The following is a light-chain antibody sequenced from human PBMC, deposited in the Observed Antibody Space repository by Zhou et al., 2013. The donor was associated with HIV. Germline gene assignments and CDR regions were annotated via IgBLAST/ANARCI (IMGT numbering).Light chain of an antibody. V-gene: IGKV1-5*03. Sequence: DIQMTQSPSTLSTSVGDRVTVTCRASQNISSWLAWYQQKPGKPPKLLIYQASALQSGVPSRFSGSGSGTDFTLTITSLQPDDFAIYYCQQYTTYPITFGQGTRLDIK. CDR1: QNISSW. CDR3: QQYTTYPIT. CDR2: QAS. J-gene: IGKJ5*01.